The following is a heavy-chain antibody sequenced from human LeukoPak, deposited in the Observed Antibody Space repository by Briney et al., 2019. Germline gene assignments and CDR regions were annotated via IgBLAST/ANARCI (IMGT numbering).Heavy chain of an antibody. CDR1: GFSFSTYG. CDR3: ARDSITGDNSLDF. J-gene: IGHJ4*02. V-gene: IGHV3-33*05. D-gene: IGHD7-27*01. Sequence: GGSLRLSCAASGFSFSTYGMHWVRQAPGKGLEWVAVITNDGNYEKYAGAVRGRFTISRDNSKNTLYLQMNSLSAEDTAVYYCARDSITGDNSLDFWGRGTLVTVSS. CDR2: ITNDGNYE.